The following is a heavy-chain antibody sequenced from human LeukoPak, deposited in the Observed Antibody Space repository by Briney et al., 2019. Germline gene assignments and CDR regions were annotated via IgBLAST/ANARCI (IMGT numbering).Heavy chain of an antibody. J-gene: IGHJ3*02. D-gene: IGHD1-26*01. V-gene: IGHV1-2*02. CDR3: AREVGENQDAFDI. Sequence: ASVKVTCKASGYTFTGYYMHWVRQAPGQGLEWMGWINPNSGGTNYAQKFQGRVTMTRDTSISTAYMELSRLRSDDTAVYYCAREVGENQDAFDIWGQGTMVTVSS. CDR1: GYTFTGYY. CDR2: INPNSGGT.